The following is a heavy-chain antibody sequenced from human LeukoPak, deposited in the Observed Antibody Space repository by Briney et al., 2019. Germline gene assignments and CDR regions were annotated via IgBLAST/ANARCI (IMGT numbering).Heavy chain of an antibody. CDR1: GGTFSSYA. V-gene: IGHV1-69*04. CDR2: IIPILGIA. Sequence: SVKVSCKASGGTFSSYAISWVRQAPGQGLEWMGRIIPILGIANYAQKFQGRVTITADKSTSTAYMELSSLRSEDTAVYYCARNKVPAATPGWFDPWGQGTLVTVSS. J-gene: IGHJ5*02. CDR3: ARNKVPAATPGWFDP. D-gene: IGHD2-2*01.